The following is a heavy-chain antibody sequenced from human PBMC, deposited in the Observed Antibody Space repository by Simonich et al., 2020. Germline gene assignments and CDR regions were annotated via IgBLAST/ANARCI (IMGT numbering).Heavy chain of an antibody. V-gene: IGHV4-34*01. CDR2: INHSGST. CDR1: GGSFSGYY. D-gene: IGHD1-26*01. J-gene: IGHJ4*02. CDR3: ARGLIGGSYYY. Sequence: QVQLQQWGAGLLKPSETLSLTFAVYGGSFSGYYWSWIRQPPGKGRELIGEINHSGSTNYNPSRKSRVTISVDTSKNQFSLKLSSVTAADTAVYYCARGLIGGSYYYWGQGTLVTVSS.